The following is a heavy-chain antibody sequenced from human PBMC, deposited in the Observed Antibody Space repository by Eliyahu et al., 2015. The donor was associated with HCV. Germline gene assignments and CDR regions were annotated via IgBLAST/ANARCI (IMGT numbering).Heavy chain of an antibody. CDR2: TYYRSKWYN. CDR3: ARDVEWLVRGTFDY. J-gene: IGHJ4*02. Sequence: QVQLQQSGPGLVKPSQTLSLTCXISGDXXXSXSAAWNWIRQSPSRGLEWLGRTYYRSKWYNDYAVSVKSRITINPDTSKNQFSLQLNSVTPEDTAVYYCARDVEWLVRGTFDYWGQGTLVTVSS. V-gene: IGHV6-1*01. CDR1: GDXXXSXSAA. D-gene: IGHD6-19*01.